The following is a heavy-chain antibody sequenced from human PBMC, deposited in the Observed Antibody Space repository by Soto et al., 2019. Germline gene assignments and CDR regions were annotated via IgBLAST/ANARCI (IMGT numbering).Heavy chain of an antibody. V-gene: IGHV5-51*01. CDR2: IYPGDSDT. Sequence: PGESLKISCKGSGYSFTNHWIGWVRQMPGKGLEWMGIIYPGDSDTRYSPSFQGQVTISADKSVTTAYLQWSSLKASDTAIYYCARTYWSGGSCYFGVNGFDPWGQGTLVTVSS. J-gene: IGHJ5*02. CDR3: ARTYWSGGSCYFGVNGFDP. D-gene: IGHD2-15*01. CDR1: GYSFTNHW.